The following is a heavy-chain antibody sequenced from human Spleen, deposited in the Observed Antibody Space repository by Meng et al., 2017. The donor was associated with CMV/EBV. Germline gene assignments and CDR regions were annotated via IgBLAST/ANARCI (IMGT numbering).Heavy chain of an antibody. CDR3: ARSVEMATIYDY. CDR1: GYVCTTYG. J-gene: IGHJ4*02. Sequence: CKASGYVCTTYGITWLRQAPGQRLECMGWISGYNGDTDYAQKLQGRFTMTRDTSTSTAYMELRSLRSDDTAVYYCARSVEMATIYDYWGQGTLVTVSS. V-gene: IGHV1-18*01. D-gene: IGHD5-24*01. CDR2: ISGYNGDT.